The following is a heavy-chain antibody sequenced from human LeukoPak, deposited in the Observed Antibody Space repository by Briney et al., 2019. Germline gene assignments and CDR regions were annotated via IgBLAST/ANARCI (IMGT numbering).Heavy chain of an antibody. J-gene: IGHJ6*02. D-gene: IGHD3-3*01. CDR2: INPSGGST. CDR1: GYTFTSYG. CDR3: ARDHHYDFWSGYWPGYYYYGMDV. Sequence: ASVTVSCTASGYTFTSYGISWVRQAPGQGLEWMGIINPSGGSTSYAQKFQGRVTMTRDTSTSTVYMELSSLRSEDTAVYYCARDHHYDFWSGYWPGYYYYGMDVWGQGTTVTVSS. V-gene: IGHV1-46*01.